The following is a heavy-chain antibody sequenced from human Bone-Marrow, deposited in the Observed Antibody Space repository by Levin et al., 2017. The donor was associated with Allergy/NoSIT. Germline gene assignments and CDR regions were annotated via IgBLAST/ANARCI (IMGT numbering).Heavy chain of an antibody. V-gene: IGHV3-23*01. J-gene: IGHJ4*02. CDR1: GFTFSSYA. CDR2: ISGSGGST. Sequence: GESLKISCAASGFTFSSYAMSWVRQAPGKGLEWVSAISGSGGSTYYADSVKGRFTISRDNSKNTLYLQMNSLRAEDTAVYYCARVWFGELGAGYWGQGTLVTVSS. CDR3: ARVWFGELGAGY. D-gene: IGHD3-10*01.